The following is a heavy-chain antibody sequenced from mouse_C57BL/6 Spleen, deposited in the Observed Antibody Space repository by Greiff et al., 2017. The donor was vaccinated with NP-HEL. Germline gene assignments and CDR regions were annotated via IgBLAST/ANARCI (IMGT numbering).Heavy chain of an antibody. CDR1: GFTFSDYG. J-gene: IGHJ2*01. CDR2: ISSGSSTI. D-gene: IGHD2-4*01. V-gene: IGHV5-17*01. Sequence: EVNVVESGGGLVKPGGSLKLSCAASGFTFSDYGMHWVRQAPEKGLEWVAYISSGSSTIYYADTVKGRFTISRDNAKNTLFLQMTSLRSEDTAMYYCARERYYDYDEVDYWGQGTTLTVSS. CDR3: ARERYYDYDEVDY.